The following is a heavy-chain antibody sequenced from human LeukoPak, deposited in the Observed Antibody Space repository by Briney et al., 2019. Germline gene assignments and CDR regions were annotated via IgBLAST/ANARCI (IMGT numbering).Heavy chain of an antibody. D-gene: IGHD6-13*01. V-gene: IGHV3-74*01. CDR2: INSDGSST. CDR3: ARDLVSSWYWDY. CDR1: GFTFSSYW. J-gene: IGHJ4*02. Sequence: PGGSLRLSCAASGFTFSSYWMHWVRQAPGKGLVWVSCINSDGSSTSYADSVKGRFTISRDNAKNTLYLQMNSLRAEDTAVYYCARDLVSSWYWDYWGQGTLVTVSS.